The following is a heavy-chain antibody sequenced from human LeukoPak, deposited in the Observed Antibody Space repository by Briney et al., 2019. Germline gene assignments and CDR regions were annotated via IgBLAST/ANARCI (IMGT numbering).Heavy chain of an antibody. D-gene: IGHD3-22*01. CDR3: ATDFYDST. CDR2: IRSNSDGGTI. J-gene: IGHJ5*02. V-gene: IGHV3-15*07. CDR1: GFTFSNAW. Sequence: RGSLRLSCATSGFTFSNAWMNWVRQAPGKGLEWVGRIRSNSDGGTIDYAAPVKGRFTLSRDDSKTTLYLQMNSLQTEDTAVYYCATDFYDSTWGQGTLVTVSS.